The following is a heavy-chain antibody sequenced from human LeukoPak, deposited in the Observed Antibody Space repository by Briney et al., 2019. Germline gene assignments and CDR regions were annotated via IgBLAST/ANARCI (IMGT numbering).Heavy chain of an antibody. CDR3: AKGIARGNDN. V-gene: IGHV3-23*01. CDR1: GFTFSSYA. Sequence: GGSLRLSCAASGFTFSSYAMSWVRQAPGKGPEWVSAISGSGGSTFYADSVKGRFTISRDNSKNTLYLQMNSLRAEDTAVYYCAKGIARGNDNWGQGTLVIVSS. J-gene: IGHJ1*01. CDR2: ISGSGGST. D-gene: IGHD6-13*01.